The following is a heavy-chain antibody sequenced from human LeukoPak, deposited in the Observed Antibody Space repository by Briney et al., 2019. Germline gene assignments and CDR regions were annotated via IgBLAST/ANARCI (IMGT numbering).Heavy chain of an antibody. CDR2: ISSSSSYI. J-gene: IGHJ5*02. Sequence: GGSLRLSCAASGFTFSSYSMNWVRQAPGKGLEWVSSISSSSSYIYYADSVKGRFTISRDNAKNSLYLQMNSLRAEDTAVYYCARRRVTGNWFDPWGQGTLVTVSS. CDR1: GFTFSSYS. D-gene: IGHD7-27*01. V-gene: IGHV3-21*01. CDR3: ARRRVTGNWFDP.